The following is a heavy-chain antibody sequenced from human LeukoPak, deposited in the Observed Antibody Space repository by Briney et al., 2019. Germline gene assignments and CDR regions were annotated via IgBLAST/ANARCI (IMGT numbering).Heavy chain of an antibody. Sequence: PSETLSLTCTVSGGSISSGGYYWSWIRQPPGKGLEWIGYIYHSGSTYYNPSLKSRVTISVDRSKNQFSLKLSSVTAADTAVYYCARSSTIFGHMYYFDYWGQGTLVTVSS. V-gene: IGHV4-30-2*01. CDR2: IYHSGST. CDR3: ARSSTIFGHMYYFDY. J-gene: IGHJ4*02. CDR1: GGSISSGGYY. D-gene: IGHD3-3*01.